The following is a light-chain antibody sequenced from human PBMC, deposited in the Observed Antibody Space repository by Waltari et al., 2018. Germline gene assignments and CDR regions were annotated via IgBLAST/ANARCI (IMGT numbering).Light chain of an antibody. CDR2: RHQ. V-gene: IGLV1-47*02. CDR1: TPNLRTTS. J-gene: IGLJ3*02. CDR3: AAWDDSLSGWV. Sequence: QSVLTQPPSASGTAGQTRTISCSASTPNLRTTSLCLYHTLLHTAPHPLSYSPNLSLPHPSAGPATNHIDYRHQQPPSGAPDRFSGSKSVTSASLAISGLRSEDEADYYCAAWDDSLSGWVFGGGTKLTVL.